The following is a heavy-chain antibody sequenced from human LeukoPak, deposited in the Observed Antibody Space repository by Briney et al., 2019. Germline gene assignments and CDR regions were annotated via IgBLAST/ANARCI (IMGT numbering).Heavy chain of an antibody. CDR3: YCGTYSGFDN. CDR2: IKEEGSEK. V-gene: IGHV3-7*01. Sequence: GGSLRLSCAASGFTFSSYWMNWIRQAPGKGLEWLATIKEEGSEKYYVDSVKGRFTISRDNAKNSLYLQMNSLRAEDTAVYYCYCGTYSGFDNWGQGTQVTVSS. J-gene: IGHJ4*02. CDR1: GFTFSSYW. D-gene: IGHD1-26*01.